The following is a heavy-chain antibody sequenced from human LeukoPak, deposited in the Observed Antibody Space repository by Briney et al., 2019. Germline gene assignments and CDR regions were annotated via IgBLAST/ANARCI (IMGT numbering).Heavy chain of an antibody. Sequence: GGSLRLSCAASGFTFSSYWMSWVRQAPGKGLEWVANIKQDGSEKYYVDSVKGRFTISRDNAKNSLYLQMNSLRAEDTAVYYCARDLDGYDFWSGYYYYYYGMDVWGQGTTVTVPS. D-gene: IGHD3/OR15-3a*01. CDR3: ARDLDGYDFWSGYYYYYYGMDV. J-gene: IGHJ6*02. CDR2: IKQDGSEK. CDR1: GFTFSSYW. V-gene: IGHV3-7*05.